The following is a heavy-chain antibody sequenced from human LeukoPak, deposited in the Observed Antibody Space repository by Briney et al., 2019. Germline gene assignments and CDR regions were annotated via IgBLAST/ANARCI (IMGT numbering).Heavy chain of an antibody. CDR2: IYPADSDT. D-gene: IGHD3-22*01. CDR3: ARGYFYDSSGLDAYDV. CDR1: GYSFTKYW. J-gene: IGHJ3*01. V-gene: IGHV5-51*01. Sequence: PGESLKISCKASGYSFTKYWIGWVRQMPGKGLEWMGNIYPADSDTRYSPSFQGQVTISADRSISQAYLQWSSLKASDSAMYFCARGYFYDSSGLDAYDVWGQGTMVTVSS.